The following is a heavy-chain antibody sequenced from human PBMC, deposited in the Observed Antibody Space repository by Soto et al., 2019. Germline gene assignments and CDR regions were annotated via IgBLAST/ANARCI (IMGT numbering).Heavy chain of an antibody. V-gene: IGHV1-69*08. CDR3: ASGKTQMTQDRMDFYYYMDI. D-gene: IGHD1-1*01. Sequence: QVQLVQSGAEVKKPGSSVKISCTASGDTFNNRTFTWVRRYPGQGLAWIGSVIPLLDASNYAEKFQDRATIPADRSTNTAYMELSGLKSEDSAIYYCASGKTQMTQDRMDFYYYMDIWGKGTTVTVSS. J-gene: IGHJ6*03. CDR2: VIPLLDAS. CDR1: GDTFNNRT.